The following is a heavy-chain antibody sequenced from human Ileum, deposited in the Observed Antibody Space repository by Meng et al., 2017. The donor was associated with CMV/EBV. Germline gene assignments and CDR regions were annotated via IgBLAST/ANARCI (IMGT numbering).Heavy chain of an antibody. J-gene: IGHJ3*01. CDR2: ITSSGDRT. CDR1: GFTFSSSA. V-gene: IGHV3-23*01. CDR3: AKDLYGGEIYYNVRLGDNPFHV. D-gene: IGHD3-10*01. Sequence: GESLKISCAASGFTFSSSALTWVRQAPGKGLKWVSTITSSGDRTYYADSVKGRFTISRDNSKSTLYLQMNSLRAEGTALYYCAKDLYGGEIYYNVRLGDNPFHVWGQGTMVTVSS.